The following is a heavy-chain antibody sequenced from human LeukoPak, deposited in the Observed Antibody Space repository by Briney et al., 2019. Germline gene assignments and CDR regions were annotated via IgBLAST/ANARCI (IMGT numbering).Heavy chain of an antibody. Sequence: GGSLRLSCAASGFTFSSYWMSWVRQAPGKGLEWVANIKQDGSGKHYVDSVKGRFTISRDNAKNSLYLQMNSLRAEDTAVYYCAGSYCSGGSCYFPDYWGQGTLVTVSS. CDR3: AGSYCSGGSCYFPDY. CDR2: IKQDGSGK. V-gene: IGHV3-7*01. D-gene: IGHD2-15*01. J-gene: IGHJ4*02. CDR1: GFTFSSYW.